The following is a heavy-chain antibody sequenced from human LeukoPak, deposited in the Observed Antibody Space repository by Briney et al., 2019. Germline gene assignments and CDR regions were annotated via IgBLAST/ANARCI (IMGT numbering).Heavy chain of an antibody. CDR2: ISGSGGST. Sequence: GGSLRLSCAASGFTFSSYAMSWVRQAPGKGLEWVSAISGSGGSTYYADSVKGRFTISRDNSKNTLYLRMNSLRAEDTAVYYCARGARVQQWPGADAFDIWGQGTMVTVSS. D-gene: IGHD6-19*01. J-gene: IGHJ3*02. CDR1: GFTFSSYA. CDR3: ARGARVQQWPGADAFDI. V-gene: IGHV3-23*01.